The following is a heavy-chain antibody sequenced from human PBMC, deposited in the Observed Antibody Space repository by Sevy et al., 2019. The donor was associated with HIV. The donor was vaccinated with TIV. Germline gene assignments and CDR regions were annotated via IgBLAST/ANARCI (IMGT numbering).Heavy chain of an antibody. CDR2: ISASGGST. CDR1: GFTFRSSV. CDR3: ARETRSGYFP. V-gene: IGHV3-23*01. D-gene: IGHD3-3*01. Sequence: GGSLRLSCAASGFTFRSSVMTWVRQAPGKGLEWVSSISASGGSTYYADSVKGRFTISRDNSKNSVDLEMNSLRSEDTATYFCARETRSGYFPWGQGTLVTVSS. J-gene: IGHJ4*02.